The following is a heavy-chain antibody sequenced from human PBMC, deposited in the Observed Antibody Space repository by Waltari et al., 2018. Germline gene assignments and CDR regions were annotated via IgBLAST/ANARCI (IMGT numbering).Heavy chain of an antibody. Sequence: EVQLLDSGGGLVQPGGSLRLSCAASGFPFSNFAMPWVRQAQGKGLEWVSVISDSGSDTYYAESVKGRFTVSRDNSKNTLYLQMNSLRAEDTAVYQCAKDSPFGDDWGQGTLVTVSS. V-gene: IGHV3-23*01. CDR2: ISDSGSDT. CDR3: AKDSPFGDD. CDR1: GFPFSNFA. D-gene: IGHD3-10*01. J-gene: IGHJ4*02.